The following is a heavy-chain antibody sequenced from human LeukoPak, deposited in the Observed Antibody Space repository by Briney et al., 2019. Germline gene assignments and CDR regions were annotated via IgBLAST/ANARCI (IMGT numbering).Heavy chain of an antibody. J-gene: IGHJ4*02. CDR2: IYSGGST. CDR1: GFTVSSNY. D-gene: IGHD3-3*01. Sequence: GGSLRLSCAASGFTVSSNYMSWVRQAPGKGLEWVSVIYSGGSTYYADSVRGRFTISRDNSKNTLYLQMNSLRPEDTAVYYCATRVGGPEGYWGQGALVTVSS. CDR3: ATRVGGPEGY. V-gene: IGHV3-53*05.